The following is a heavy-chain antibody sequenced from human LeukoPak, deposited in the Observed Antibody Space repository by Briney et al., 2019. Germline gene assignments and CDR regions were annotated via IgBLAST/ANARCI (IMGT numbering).Heavy chain of an antibody. CDR3: AREGYCTNGVCYTAWNY. J-gene: IGHJ4*02. CDR1: GFTFSSYG. D-gene: IGHD2-8*01. Sequence: GGSLRLSCAASGFTFSSYGMHWVRQAPGKGLEWVAVIWYDGSNKYYADSVKGRFTISRDNSKNTLYLQMNSLRAEDTAVYYCAREGYCTNGVCYTAWNYWGQGTLATVSS. V-gene: IGHV3-33*01. CDR2: IWYDGSNK.